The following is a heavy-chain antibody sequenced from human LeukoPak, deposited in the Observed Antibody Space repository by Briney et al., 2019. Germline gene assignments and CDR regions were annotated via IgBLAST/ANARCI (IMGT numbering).Heavy chain of an antibody. J-gene: IGHJ4*02. CDR1: GGPINSDY. CDR3: ATLRDGYEFAY. CDR2: IYNSGTT. Sequence: SETLSLTCTVSGGPINSDYWSWIRQPPGKGLEWIGYIYNSGTTNYNPSLKSRVTISVDTSKNQFSLKLTSVTAADTAMYYCATLRDGYEFAYWGQGTLVTVSS. D-gene: IGHD5-24*01. V-gene: IGHV4-59*01.